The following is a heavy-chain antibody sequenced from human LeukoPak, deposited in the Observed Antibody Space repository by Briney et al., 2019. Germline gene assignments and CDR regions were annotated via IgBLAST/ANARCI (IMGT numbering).Heavy chain of an antibody. V-gene: IGHV3-53*01. CDR1: GFSLWRHY. Sequence: PGGSLRLSCAASGFSLWRHYMNWVRQAPGKGLEWVALSYSGGSTYYADSVKGRFTISRDNSKNTLYLQMTNLRAADTAVYYCAKDLSRAVAADWFDPWDQGSLVTVSS. CDR2: SYSGGST. J-gene: IGHJ5*02. D-gene: IGHD6-19*01. CDR3: AKDLSRAVAADWFDP.